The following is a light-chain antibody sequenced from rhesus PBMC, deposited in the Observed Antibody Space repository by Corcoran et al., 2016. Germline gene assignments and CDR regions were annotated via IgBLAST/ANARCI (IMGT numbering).Light chain of an antibody. CDR2: AAS. V-gene: IGKV1S8*01. CDR1: QDIRSN. J-gene: IGKJ1*01. CDR3: QQYNSAPWT. Sequence: DIQMTQSPSSLSASVGDTVTITCRASQDIRSNLAWYQQKPGKVPERLIYAASTLQRGVPSRFSGSGSGTDFNLTISSLQPEDFATYYCQQYNSAPWTFGQGTKVEIK.